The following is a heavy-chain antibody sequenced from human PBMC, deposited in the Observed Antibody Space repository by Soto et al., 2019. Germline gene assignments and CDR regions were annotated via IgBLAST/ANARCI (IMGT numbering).Heavy chain of an antibody. Sequence: QVQLQQWGAGLLKPSETLSLTCAVYGGSFSGYYWSWIRQAPGKGLEWIGEINHSGSTNYNPSSRSRVTKSGDTSKNQFSLKLSPVTAADTAVYYCARAFQGQPPIYWGQGTLVTVSS. V-gene: IGHV4-34*01. CDR2: INHSGST. CDR3: ARAFQGQPPIY. J-gene: IGHJ4*02. CDR1: GGSFSGYY. D-gene: IGHD3-16*01.